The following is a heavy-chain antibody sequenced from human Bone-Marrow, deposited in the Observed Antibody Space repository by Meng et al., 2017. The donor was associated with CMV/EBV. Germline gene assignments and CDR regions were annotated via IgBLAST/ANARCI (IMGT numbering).Heavy chain of an antibody. CDR2: INPNSGGT. V-gene: IGHV1-2*02. D-gene: IGHD3-3*01. CDR3: ASWSRSIFGVVIHYEFWGMDV. J-gene: IGHJ6*02. Sequence: ASVKVSCKAFGYTFTGYYMHWVRQAPGQGLEWMGWINPNSGGTNYAQKFQGRVTMTRDTSISTAYMELGRLRSDDTAVYYCASWSRSIFGVVIHYEFWGMDVWGQGTTVTVSS. CDR1: GYTFTGYY.